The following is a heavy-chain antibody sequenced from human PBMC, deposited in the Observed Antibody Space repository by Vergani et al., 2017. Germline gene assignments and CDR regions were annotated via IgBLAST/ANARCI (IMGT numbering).Heavy chain of an antibody. CDR3: ARGGYYYGAYGMDV. CDR1: GFTFSSYD. V-gene: IGHV3-13*04. CDR2: IGTAGDT. J-gene: IGHJ6*02. Sequence: EVQLVESGGGLVQPGGSLRLSCAASGFTFSSYDMHWVRQATGKGLEWVSAIGTAGDTYYPGSVKGRFTISRENAKNSWYLQRNSLRAGDTAVYYCARGGYYYGAYGMDVWGQGTTVTGS. D-gene: IGHD3-10*01.